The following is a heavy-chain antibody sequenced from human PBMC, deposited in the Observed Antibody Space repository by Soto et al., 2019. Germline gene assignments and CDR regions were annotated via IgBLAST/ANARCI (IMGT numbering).Heavy chain of an antibody. J-gene: IGHJ4*02. Sequence: PGGSLRLSCAASGFTFRDYWMHWVRQVPGKGLVWVSRINGDGSTATYADSVKGRFTISRDNAENTLYLQMDSLRAEDTAVYYCARVASSSWLTIGYWGQGTLVTVSS. CDR2: INGDGSTA. D-gene: IGHD6-13*01. V-gene: IGHV3-74*01. CDR3: ARVASSSWLTIGY. CDR1: GFTFRDYW.